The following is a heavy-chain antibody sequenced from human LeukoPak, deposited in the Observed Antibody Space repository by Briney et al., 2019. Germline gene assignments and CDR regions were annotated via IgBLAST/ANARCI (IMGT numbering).Heavy chain of an antibody. J-gene: IGHJ5*02. CDR3: ARGITMIVVVGIMDNWFDP. CDR2: ISAYNGNT. D-gene: IGHD3-22*01. V-gene: IGHV1-18*01. Sequence: ASVKVSCKASGYTFTSYGISWVRQAPGQGLEWMGWISAYNGNTNYAQKLQGRVTMTTDTSTSTAYMELRSLRSDDTAVYYCARGITMIVVVGIMDNWFDPWGQGTLVTVSS. CDR1: GYTFTSYG.